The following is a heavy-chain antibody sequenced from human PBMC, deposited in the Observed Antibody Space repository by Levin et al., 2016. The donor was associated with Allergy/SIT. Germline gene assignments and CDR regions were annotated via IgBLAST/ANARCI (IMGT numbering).Heavy chain of an antibody. J-gene: IGHJ5*02. CDR1: GFTVSSNY. V-gene: IGHV3-53*04. CDR2: IYSGGST. CDR3: ARLVYGYFDP. Sequence: GESLKISCAASGFTVSSNYMSWVRQAPGKGLEWVSVIYSGGSTYYADSVKGRFTISRHNSKNTLYLQMNSLRAEDTAVYYCARLVYGYFDPWGQGTLVTVSS. D-gene: IGHD5-24*01.